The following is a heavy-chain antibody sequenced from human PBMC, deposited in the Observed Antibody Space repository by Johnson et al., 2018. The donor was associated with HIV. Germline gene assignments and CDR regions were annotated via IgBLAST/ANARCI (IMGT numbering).Heavy chain of an antibody. J-gene: IGHJ3*01. CDR3: ARPYSESIYAAFSL. CDR1: GFTFRNYA. D-gene: IGHD2/OR15-2a*01. V-gene: IGHV3-23*04. Sequence: MLLVESGGNVVRPGGSLRLSCTASGFTFRNYAMSWVRQAPGKGLEWVSRIVISGDSTYYADSVKGRFTISRDNSKNTLYLQMNSLRAEDTAVYYCARPYSESIYAAFSLWGQGTMVTVSS. CDR2: IVISGDST.